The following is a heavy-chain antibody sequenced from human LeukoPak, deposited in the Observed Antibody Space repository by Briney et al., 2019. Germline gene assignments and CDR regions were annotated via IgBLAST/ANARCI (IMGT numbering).Heavy chain of an antibody. V-gene: IGHV4-34*01. CDR3: ARGLPRRPVVPAAIADRDRGWYFDL. CDR2: INHSGST. CDR1: GGSFSGYY. Sequence: PSETLSLTCAVYGGSFSGYYWSWIRQPPGKGLEWIGEINHSGSTNYNPSLKSRVTISVDTSKNQFSLKLSSVTAADTAVYYCARGLPRRPVVPAAIADRDRGWYFDLWGRGTLVTVSS. J-gene: IGHJ2*01. D-gene: IGHD2-2*01.